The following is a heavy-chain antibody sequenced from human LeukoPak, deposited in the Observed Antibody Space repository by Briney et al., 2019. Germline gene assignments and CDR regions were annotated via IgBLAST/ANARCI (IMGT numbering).Heavy chain of an antibody. V-gene: IGHV4-4*02. CDR1: GGSISSSNW. D-gene: IGHD2-15*01. Sequence: SGTLSLTCAVSGGSISSSNWWSWVRQPPGKGLEWIGEIYHSGSTNYNPSLKSRVTISVDTSKNQFSLKLSSVTAADTAVYYCASGAYIVVVVAAYDWGQGTQVTVSS. CDR3: ASGAYIVVVVAAYD. CDR2: IYHSGST. J-gene: IGHJ4*02.